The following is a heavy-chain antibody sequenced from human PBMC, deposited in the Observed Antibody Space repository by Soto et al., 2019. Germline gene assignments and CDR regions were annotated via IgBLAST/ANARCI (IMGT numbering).Heavy chain of an antibody. V-gene: IGHV4-34*01. Sequence: SETLSLTCAVSGGSFSGYYWTWIRQPPGKGLEWIGEINHSGSTNYNPSLQSRVTISIDTSKNQFSLNVSSVTAADTAVYYCARGPRKLIYWGQGTLVTVPQ. CDR2: INHSGST. D-gene: IGHD1-1*01. J-gene: IGHJ4*02. CDR3: ARGPRKLIY. CDR1: GGSFSGYY.